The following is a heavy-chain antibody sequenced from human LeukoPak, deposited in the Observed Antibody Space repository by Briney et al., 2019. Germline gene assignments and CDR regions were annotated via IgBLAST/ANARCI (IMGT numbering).Heavy chain of an antibody. J-gene: IGHJ4*02. CDR3: AKDRNSGWYFDY. CDR1: GFTFSSYS. Sequence: GGSLRLSCAASGFTFSSYSMNWVRQAPGKGLEWVSSISSSSSYIYYADSAKGRFTISRDNSKNTLYLQMNSLRAEDTAVYYCAKDRNSGWYFDYWGQGTLVTVSS. V-gene: IGHV3-21*01. D-gene: IGHD6-19*01. CDR2: ISSSSSYI.